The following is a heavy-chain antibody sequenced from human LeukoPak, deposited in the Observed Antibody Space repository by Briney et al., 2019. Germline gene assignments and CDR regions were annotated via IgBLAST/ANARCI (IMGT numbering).Heavy chain of an antibody. Sequence: GRSLRLSCAASGFTFSSYGMHWVRQAPGKGLEWVAVISYDGSNKYYADSVKGRFTISRDNSKNTLYLQMSSLRAEDTAVYYCARRLDCWGQGTLVTVSS. CDR2: ISYDGSNK. V-gene: IGHV3-30*03. CDR1: GFTFSSYG. CDR3: ARRLDC. J-gene: IGHJ4*02.